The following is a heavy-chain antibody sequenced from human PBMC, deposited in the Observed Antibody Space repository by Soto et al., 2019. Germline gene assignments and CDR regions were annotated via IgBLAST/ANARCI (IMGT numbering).Heavy chain of an antibody. D-gene: IGHD2-15*01. CDR1: GGSFSGYY. CDR3: ARVLTRRKDKNPLQPSQRKFDY. V-gene: IGHV4-34*01. CDR2: INHSGST. Sequence: QVQLQQWGAGLLKPSETLSLTCAVYGGSFSGYYWSWIRQPPGKGLEWIGEINHSGSTNYNPSLKSQVTISVDTSKNQFSLKLSSVTDADTAVYYCARVLTRRKDKNPLQPSQRKFDYWGQGTLVTVSS. J-gene: IGHJ4*02.